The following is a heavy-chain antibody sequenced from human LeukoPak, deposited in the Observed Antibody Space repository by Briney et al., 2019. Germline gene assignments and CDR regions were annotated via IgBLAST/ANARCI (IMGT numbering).Heavy chain of an antibody. J-gene: IGHJ4*02. CDR1: GFTFGSYD. V-gene: IGHV3-13*01. D-gene: IGHD6-13*01. CDR2: IGTAGDT. CDR3: ARATAAGFDY. Sequence: TGGSLRLSCAASGFTFGSYDMHWVRHATGKGLEWVSAIGTAGDTYYPGSVKGRFTISRENAKNSLYLQMNSLRAGDTAVYYCARATAAGFDYWGQGTLVAVSS.